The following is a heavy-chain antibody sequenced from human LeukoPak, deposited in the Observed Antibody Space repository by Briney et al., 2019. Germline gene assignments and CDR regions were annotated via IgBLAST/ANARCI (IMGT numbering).Heavy chain of an antibody. J-gene: IGHJ5*02. Sequence: GGSLRLSCAASGFTFSSYAMSWVRQAPGKRLEWVSAISGSGGSTYYADSVKGRFTISRDNSKNTLYLQMNSLRAEDTAVYYCAKDAAYSSSWSNWFDPWGQGTLVTVSS. V-gene: IGHV3-23*01. D-gene: IGHD6-13*01. CDR3: AKDAAYSSSWSNWFDP. CDR2: ISGSGGST. CDR1: GFTFSSYA.